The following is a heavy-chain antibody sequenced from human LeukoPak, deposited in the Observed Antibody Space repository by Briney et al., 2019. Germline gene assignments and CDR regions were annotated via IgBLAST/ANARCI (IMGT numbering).Heavy chain of an antibody. CDR3: ARGRVKHYYDSSGYYVDAFDI. J-gene: IGHJ3*02. CDR1: GGSISSGGYY. V-gene: IGHV4-31*03. CDR2: IYYSGST. D-gene: IGHD3-22*01. Sequence: TSQTLSLTCTVSGGSISSGGYYWSWIRQHPGKGLEWIGYIYYSGSTYYNPSLKGRVTISVDTSKNQFSLKLSSVTAADTAVYYCARGRVKHYYDSSGYYVDAFDIWGQGTMVTVSS.